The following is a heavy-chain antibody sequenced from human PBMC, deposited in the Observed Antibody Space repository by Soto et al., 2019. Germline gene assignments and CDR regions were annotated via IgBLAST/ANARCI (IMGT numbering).Heavy chain of an antibody. CDR1: GYTFTSYA. D-gene: IGHD3-3*01. J-gene: IGHJ6*02. CDR3: ARDSHPGGDFWSGYYWSYYYYGMDV. V-gene: IGHV1-3*01. Sequence: GPSVKVYCKASGYTFTSYAMHWVRQAPGQRLEWMGWINAGNGNTKYSQKFQGRVTITRDTSASTACMELSSLRSEDTAVYYCARDSHPGGDFWSGYYWSYYYYGMDVWGQGTTVTVSS. CDR2: INAGNGNT.